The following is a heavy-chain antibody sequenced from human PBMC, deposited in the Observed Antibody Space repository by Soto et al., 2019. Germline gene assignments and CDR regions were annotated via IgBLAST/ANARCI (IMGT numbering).Heavy chain of an antibody. J-gene: IGHJ4*02. CDR2: INAGNGNT. Sequence: QVQLVQSGAEEKKPGASVKVSCKASGYTFTGYAMHWVRQAPGQRLEWMGWINAGNGNTKYSQKFQGRVTITMDTPASTAYMELSSLRSEDTAVYYCARAVAVPADFDYWGQGTLVTVSS. CDR3: ARAVAVPADFDY. CDR1: GYTFTGYA. D-gene: IGHD6-19*01. V-gene: IGHV1-3*05.